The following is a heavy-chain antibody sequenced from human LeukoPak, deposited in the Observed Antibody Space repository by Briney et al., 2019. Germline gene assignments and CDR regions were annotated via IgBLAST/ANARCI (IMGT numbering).Heavy chain of an antibody. CDR3: ARELLWFGDLLYFDY. V-gene: IGHV6-1*01. CDR1: GDSVPSNSAA. Sequence: SQTLSLTCAISGDSVPSNSAAWNWIRQSPSRGLEWLGRTYYRSKWYNDYAVSVKSRITINPDTSKNQFSLQLNSVTPEDTAVYFCARELLWFGDLLYFDYWGQGTLVTVSS. D-gene: IGHD3-10*01. J-gene: IGHJ4*02. CDR2: TYYRSKWYN.